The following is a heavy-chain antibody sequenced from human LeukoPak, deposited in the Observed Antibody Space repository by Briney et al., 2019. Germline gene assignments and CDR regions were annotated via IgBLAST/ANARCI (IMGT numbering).Heavy chain of an antibody. J-gene: IGHJ3*02. Sequence: SVKVSCKASGGTFSSYAISWVRQAPGQGLEWMGGIIPIFGTANYAQKFQGRVTITADKSTSTAYMELSSLRSEDTAVYYCASDGCERGYSYAINIWGQGTMVTVSS. CDR1: GGTFSSYA. CDR3: ASDGCERGYSYAINI. CDR2: IIPIFGTA. D-gene: IGHD5-18*01. V-gene: IGHV1-69*06.